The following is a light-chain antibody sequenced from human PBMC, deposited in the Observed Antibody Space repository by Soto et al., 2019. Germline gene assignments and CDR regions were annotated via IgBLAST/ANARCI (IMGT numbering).Light chain of an antibody. Sequence: QSALTQPASVSGSPGQSITISCIGTISDVGGYDYVSWYQQHPGKAPNVIIYEVSHRPSGVSYRFSGSKSGNTASLTISGLHAEDEADYYCSSYTDSSGRVFGGGTKLTVL. V-gene: IGLV2-14*01. CDR1: ISDVGGYDY. CDR3: SSYTDSSGRV. J-gene: IGLJ3*02. CDR2: EVS.